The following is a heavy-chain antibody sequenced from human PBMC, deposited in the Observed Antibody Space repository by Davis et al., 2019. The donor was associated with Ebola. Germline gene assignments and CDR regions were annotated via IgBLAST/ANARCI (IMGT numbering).Heavy chain of an antibody. CDR1: GYTFTSYA. Sequence: ASVKVSCKASGYTFTSYAMHWVRQAPGQRLEWMGWINAGNGNTKYSQKFQGRVTITRDTSASTAYMELSSLRSDDTAVYYCARDVLRGHYYYGMDIWGKGTTVTVSS. V-gene: IGHV1-3*01. CDR2: INAGNGNT. J-gene: IGHJ6*04. CDR3: ARDVLRGHYYYGMDI. D-gene: IGHD3-3*01.